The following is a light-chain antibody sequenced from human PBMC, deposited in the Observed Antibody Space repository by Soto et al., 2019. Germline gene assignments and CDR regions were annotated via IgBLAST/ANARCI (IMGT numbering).Light chain of an antibody. V-gene: IGLV1-40*01. Sequence: QSVLTQSPSVSGAPGQRVIISCTGSSSNIGAGFDVHWYQQLPGTAPKLLIYGNTNRPSGVPDRFSGSKSGTSASLAVTGLQTEDEADYYCQSYDNSLSGWVFGGGTKLTVL. CDR3: QSYDNSLSGWV. CDR2: GNT. J-gene: IGLJ3*02. CDR1: SSNIGAGFD.